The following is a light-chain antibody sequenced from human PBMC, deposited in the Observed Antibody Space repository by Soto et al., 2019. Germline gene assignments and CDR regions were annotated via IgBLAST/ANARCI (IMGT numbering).Light chain of an antibody. Sequence: QSVLTQPASVSGSPGQSITICCTGTSXDVGGYNYVSWYQQHPGKAPKLMIYEVSNRPSGVSNRFSGSKSGNTASLTISGLQAEDEADYYCSSYTSSSTGVFGTGTKVTV. J-gene: IGLJ1*01. CDR1: SXDVGGYNY. CDR3: SSYTSSSTGV. V-gene: IGLV2-14*01. CDR2: EVS.